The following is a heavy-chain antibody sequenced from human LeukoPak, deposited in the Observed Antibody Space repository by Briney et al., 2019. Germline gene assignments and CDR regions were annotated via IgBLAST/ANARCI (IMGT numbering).Heavy chain of an antibody. CDR1: GFTFSSYS. Sequence: GGSLRLSCAASGFTFSSYSMNWVRQAPGKGLEWVSSISSSSSYLYYADSVKGRFTISRDNAKNSLYLQMNSLRAEDTAVYYCARDDSSGYYYSVDYWGQGTLVTVSS. V-gene: IGHV3-21*01. J-gene: IGHJ4*02. CDR2: ISSSSSYL. CDR3: ARDDSSGYYYSVDY. D-gene: IGHD3-22*01.